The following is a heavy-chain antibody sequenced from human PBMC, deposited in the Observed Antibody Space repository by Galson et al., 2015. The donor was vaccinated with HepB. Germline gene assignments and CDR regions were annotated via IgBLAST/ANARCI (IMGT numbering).Heavy chain of an antibody. CDR1: GYTFTGYY. V-gene: IGHV1-2*02. CDR3: ARDRLRFLEWLLPSYYMGV. J-gene: IGHJ6*03. Sequence: SVKVSCKASGYTFTGYYMHWVRQAPGQGLEWMGWINPNSGGTNYAQKFQGRVTMTRDTSISTAYMELSRLRSDDTAVYYCARDRLRFLEWLLPSYYMGVWGRGTTVTVSS. D-gene: IGHD3-3*01. CDR2: INPNSGGT.